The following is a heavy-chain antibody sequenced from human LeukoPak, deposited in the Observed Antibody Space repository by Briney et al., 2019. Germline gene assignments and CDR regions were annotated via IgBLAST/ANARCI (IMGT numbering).Heavy chain of an antibody. CDR3: ARDPRAVYYFDY. Sequence: PGESLRLSCAASGFTFSSYAMHWVRQAPGKGLEWVAVISYDGSNKYYADSEKGRFTISRDNSKNTLYLQMNSLRAEDTAVYYCARDPRAVYYFDYWGQGTLVTVSS. J-gene: IGHJ4*02. V-gene: IGHV3-30-3*01. CDR2: ISYDGSNK. CDR1: GFTFSSYA.